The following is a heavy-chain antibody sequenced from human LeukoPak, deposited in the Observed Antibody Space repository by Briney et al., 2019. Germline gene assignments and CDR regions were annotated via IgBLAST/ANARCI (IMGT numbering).Heavy chain of an antibody. J-gene: IGHJ4*02. V-gene: IGHV3-30*04. CDR2: ISYDGSNE. Sequence: PGGSLRLSCAASGFTFSSYVMHWVRQAPGKGLEWVAIISYDGSNEYYADSVKGRFTISRDNSKNTLDLQMNSLRAEDTAVYYCAKSSLVTPYDYWGQGTLVSVSS. D-gene: IGHD2-15*01. CDR3: AKSSLVTPYDY. CDR1: GFTFSSYV.